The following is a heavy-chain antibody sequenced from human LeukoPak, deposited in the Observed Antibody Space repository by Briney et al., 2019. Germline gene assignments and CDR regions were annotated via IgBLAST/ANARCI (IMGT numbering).Heavy chain of an antibody. Sequence: GGSLRLSCAASGFTFSSYWMSWGRQAPGKGVEWVANIKQEGREKYYVDSVKGGLTISRDNAKNSLCMQMNRLRDEDTAVYYCARLAYSSCYYDYWGQGTLVTVSS. CDR1: GFTFSSYW. CDR3: ARLAYSSCYYDY. J-gene: IGHJ4*02. V-gene: IGHV3-7*04. D-gene: IGHD3-22*01. CDR2: IKQEGREK.